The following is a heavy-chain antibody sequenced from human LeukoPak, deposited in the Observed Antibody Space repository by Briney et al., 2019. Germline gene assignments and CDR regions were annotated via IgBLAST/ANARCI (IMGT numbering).Heavy chain of an antibody. CDR2: INPNSGDT. J-gene: IGHJ4*02. CDR3: ARVGFTTSWSNFDY. CDR1: GYNFPAYF. Sequence: ASVKVSCKAGGYNFPAYFVHWVRQAPGQGLEWMGRINPNSGDTNYAQKFQGRVTMASDTSISTAYMELSSLISDDTAVYYCARVGFTTSWSNFDYWGQGTLVTVSS. V-gene: IGHV1-2*06. D-gene: IGHD2-2*01.